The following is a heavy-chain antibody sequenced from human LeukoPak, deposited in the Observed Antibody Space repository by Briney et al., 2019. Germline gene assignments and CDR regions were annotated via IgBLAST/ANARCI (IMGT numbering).Heavy chain of an antibody. V-gene: IGHV3-7*03. J-gene: IGHJ4*02. CDR2: TNQDGSVK. CDR1: GFTFNMFW. Sequence: GGSLRLSCKASGFTFNMFWMAWVRQAPGKGLEWVSNTNQDGSVKFYVDSVRDRFAVSRDNAQKSLFLQMNSLRAEDTALYYCAKGPLIEVAGTTWDYWGQGTLVTVSS. CDR3: AKGPLIEVAGTTWDY. D-gene: IGHD1-14*01.